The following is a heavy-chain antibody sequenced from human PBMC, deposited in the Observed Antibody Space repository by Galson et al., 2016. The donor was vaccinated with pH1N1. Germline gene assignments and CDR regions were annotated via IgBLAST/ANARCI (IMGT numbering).Heavy chain of an antibody. CDR1: GFSLSTSGMC. Sequence: PALVKPTQTLTLTCTFSGFSLSTSGMCVSWIRQPPGKALEWLALIDWDDDKYYSTSLKTRLTISKDTSKNQVVLTMTNMDPVDTATYYCAQIRYGDYSHYFDYWGQGTLVTVSS. V-gene: IGHV2-70*01. J-gene: IGHJ4*02. CDR3: AQIRYGDYSHYFDY. CDR2: IDWDDDK. D-gene: IGHD4-17*01.